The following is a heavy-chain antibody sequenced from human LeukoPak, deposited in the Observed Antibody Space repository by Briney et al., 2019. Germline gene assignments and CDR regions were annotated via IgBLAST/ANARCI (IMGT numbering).Heavy chain of an antibody. CDR2: IYPGDSDT. J-gene: IGHJ5*02. CDR3: ARRKGGTTRSTYNWFDP. V-gene: IGHV5-51*01. CDR1: GYSFTSYW. Sequence: PGESLKISCKGSGYSFTSYWIGWVRQMPGKGLEWMGIIYPGDSDTRYSPSFQGQVTISADKSISTAYLQWSSLKASDTAMYYCARRKGGTTRSTYNWFDPWGQGTLVTVSS. D-gene: IGHD1-1*01.